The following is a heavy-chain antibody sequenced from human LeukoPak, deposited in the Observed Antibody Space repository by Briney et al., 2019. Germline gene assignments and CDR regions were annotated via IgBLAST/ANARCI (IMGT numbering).Heavy chain of an antibody. J-gene: IGHJ4*02. D-gene: IGHD3-22*01. CDR1: GFTFSSYW. CDR2: INHNGNVN. Sequence: GGSLRLSCAASGFTFSSYWMNWARQAPGKGLEWMASINHNGNVNYYVDSVKGRFTISRDNAKNSLYLQMSNLRAEDTAVYYCARSADRSGYFREITLYYFDYWGQGTLVTVSS. CDR3: ARSADRSGYFREITLYYFDY. V-gene: IGHV3-7*03.